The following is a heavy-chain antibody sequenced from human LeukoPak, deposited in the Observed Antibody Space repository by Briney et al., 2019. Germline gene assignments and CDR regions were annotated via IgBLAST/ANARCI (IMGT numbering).Heavy chain of an antibody. V-gene: IGHV1-2*02. CDR3: ARVDGAIIAFPFES. D-gene: IGHD4/OR15-4a*01. CDR2: INPHNGGT. J-gene: IGHJ4*02. Sequence: ASVKVSCKTSGYRFSEYYIHWLRQAPGQGLEWMGWINPHNGGTSYAQRFQGRVTMTRATSISTAYMEVTTLRSDDTAVYYCARVDGAIIAFPFESWGQGTPVIVSS. CDR1: GYRFSEYY.